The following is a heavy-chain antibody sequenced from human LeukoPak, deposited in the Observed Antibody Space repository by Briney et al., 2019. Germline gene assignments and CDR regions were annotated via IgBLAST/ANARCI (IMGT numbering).Heavy chain of an antibody. CDR2: TYPGDSDT. CDR3: ARSKRGYCSGGSCLSFDS. D-gene: IGHD2-15*01. V-gene: IGHV5-51*01. Sequence: PGESLKISCKTSGYSFTSYWIGWVRQMPGKGLEWMGITYPGDSDTRYSPSFRGQVTISADKSITTTYLQWCSLRASDTAMYYCARSKRGYCSGGSCLSFDSWGQGTLVTVSS. CDR1: GYSFTSYW. J-gene: IGHJ4*02.